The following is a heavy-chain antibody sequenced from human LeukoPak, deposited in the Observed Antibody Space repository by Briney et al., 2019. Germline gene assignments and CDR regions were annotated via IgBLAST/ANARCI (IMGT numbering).Heavy chain of an antibody. D-gene: IGHD3-9*01. Sequence: GGSLRLSCAASGFTFSDYAMSWVRQAPGKGLEWVANIKQDGSEKYYVDSVKGRFTISRDNAKNSLYLQMNSLRAEDTAVYYCAREPAYYDILTGYYTYFDYWGQGTLVTVSS. J-gene: IGHJ4*02. CDR3: AREPAYYDILTGYYTYFDY. CDR2: IKQDGSEK. CDR1: GFTFSDYA. V-gene: IGHV3-7*01.